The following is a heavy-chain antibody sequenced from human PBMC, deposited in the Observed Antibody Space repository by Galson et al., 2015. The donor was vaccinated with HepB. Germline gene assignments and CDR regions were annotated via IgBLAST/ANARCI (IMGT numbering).Heavy chain of an antibody. CDR1: EFTFSTYS. CDR2: IDTNGSTR. D-gene: IGHD3-10*01. V-gene: IGHV3-48*01. J-gene: IGHJ4*02. CDR3: ARDFEPYSDSGSYLS. Sequence: SLRLSCAASEFTFSTYSMNWIRQAPGKGLEWVSYIDTNGSTRFYADSVKGRFTISRDNAENSVYLQMNSLRAEDTAIYYCARDFEPYSDSGSYLSWGRGTLVTVSS.